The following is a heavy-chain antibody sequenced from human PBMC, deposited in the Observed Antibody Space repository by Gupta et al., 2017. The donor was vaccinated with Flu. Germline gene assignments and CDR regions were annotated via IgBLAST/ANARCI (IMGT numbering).Heavy chain of an antibody. CDR2: ISSIGDL. V-gene: IGHV3-48*03. J-gene: IGHJ4*02. CDR1: GFTCSGYD. CDR3: ARGHWDS. Sequence: EVQLVESGGGLVQPGGSLRLSCAASGFTCSGYDVSWVRQAPGKGLEWVSFISSIGDLYYTDAVKGRFTISRDNAKNSVYLQMDSLRAEDTAFYYCARGHWDSWGQGTLVTVSS.